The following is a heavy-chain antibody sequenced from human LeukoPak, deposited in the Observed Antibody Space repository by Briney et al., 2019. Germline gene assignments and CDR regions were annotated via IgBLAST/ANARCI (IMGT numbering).Heavy chain of an antibody. J-gene: IGHJ4*02. CDR1: GGTFSSYA. V-gene: IGHV1-69*04. Sequence: ASVKVSCTASGGTFSSYAISWVRQAPGQGLEWMGRIIPILGIANYAQKFQGRVTITADKSTSTAYMELSSLRSEDTAVYYCASNYYDSSVIDYWGQGTLVTVSS. CDR2: IIPILGIA. CDR3: ASNYYDSSVIDY. D-gene: IGHD3-22*01.